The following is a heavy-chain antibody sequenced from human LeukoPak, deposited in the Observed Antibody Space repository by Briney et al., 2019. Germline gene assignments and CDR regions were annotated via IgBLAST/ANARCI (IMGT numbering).Heavy chain of an antibody. V-gene: IGHV2-70*11. Sequence: ASGPTLVNPTQTLTLTCTFSGFSLSTSGMCVSWIRQPPGKALEWLARIDWDDDKYYSTSLKTRLTISKDTSKNQVVLTMTNMDPVDTATYYCARISMSAGYSRRDYYYGMDVWGQGTTVTVSS. D-gene: IGHD6-13*01. CDR1: GFSLSTSGMC. CDR2: IDWDDDK. CDR3: ARISMSAGYSRRDYYYGMDV. J-gene: IGHJ6*02.